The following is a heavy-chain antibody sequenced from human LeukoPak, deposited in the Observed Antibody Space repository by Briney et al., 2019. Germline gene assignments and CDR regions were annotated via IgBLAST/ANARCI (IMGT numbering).Heavy chain of an antibody. Sequence: PGGSLRLSCAASGFTFSSYAMSWVRQAPGKGLEWVSAISGSGGSTYYADSVKGRFTISRDNSKNTLYLQMNSLGAEDTAVYYCAKDSARSDYYDRSGYYPGNWGQGTLVIVSS. CDR1: GFTFSSYA. J-gene: IGHJ4*02. D-gene: IGHD3-22*01. V-gene: IGHV3-23*01. CDR2: ISGSGGST. CDR3: AKDSARSDYYDRSGYYPGN.